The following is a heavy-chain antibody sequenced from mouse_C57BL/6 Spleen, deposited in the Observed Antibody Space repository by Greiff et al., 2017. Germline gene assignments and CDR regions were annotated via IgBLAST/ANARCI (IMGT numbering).Heavy chain of an antibody. Sequence: VQLQQSGPELVKPGASVKISCKASGYAFSSSWMNWVKQRPGKGLEWIGRIYPGDGDTNYNGKFKGKATLTADKSSSTAYMQLSSLTSEDSAVYFCARWGGSSYSYWGQGTTLTVSS. CDR2: IYPGDGDT. J-gene: IGHJ2*01. V-gene: IGHV1-82*01. D-gene: IGHD1-1*01. CDR1: GYAFSSSW. CDR3: ARWGGSSYSY.